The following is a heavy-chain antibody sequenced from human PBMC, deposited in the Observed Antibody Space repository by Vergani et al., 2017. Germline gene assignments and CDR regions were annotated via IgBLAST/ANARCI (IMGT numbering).Heavy chain of an antibody. V-gene: IGHV3-23*01. CDR1: GFTFSTYA. Sequence: EVQLLDSGGSLKQPGGSVRLSCAASGFTFSTYAMHWVRQAPGKGLEWVSALTGGGGSTYYADSFKGRFVISRDNSRDTLYLQMNSLRPEDTDTYYCVKDAGSYVKFFDSWGQGARVTVSS. D-gene: IGHD1-26*01. CDR2: LTGGGGST. CDR3: VKDAGSYVKFFDS. J-gene: IGHJ4*02.